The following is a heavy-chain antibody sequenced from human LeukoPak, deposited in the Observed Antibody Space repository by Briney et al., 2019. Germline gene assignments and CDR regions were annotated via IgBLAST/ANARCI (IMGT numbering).Heavy chain of an antibody. CDR2: INDSGST. CDR1: GGSFSGYY. V-gene: IGHV4-34*01. Sequence: PSETLSLTCAVYGGSFSGYYWSWIRQPPGKGLGCIGEINDSGSTNYNPSLKSRVTISVDTSKKRFYLKLSSATAAATAVYYCASHTYYYYYYMDVWGKGTTVTISS. J-gene: IGHJ6*03. CDR3: ASHTYYYYYYMDV.